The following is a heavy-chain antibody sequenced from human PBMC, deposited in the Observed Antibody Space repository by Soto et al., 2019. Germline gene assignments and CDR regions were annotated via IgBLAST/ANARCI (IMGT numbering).Heavy chain of an antibody. D-gene: IGHD3-9*01. CDR2: IYWDDSK. Sequence: QITLKESGPTLVRPTQTLTLTCAFSGFSLSTSGVGVGWIRQPPGKALEWLAVIYWDDSKHSSPSRRSRLTITKDTSKTQVVLTMTNMDPMDTGTYYCAHKGPEDWPLDYWGQGTLVTVSS. V-gene: IGHV2-5*02. CDR3: AHKGPEDWPLDY. CDR1: GFSLSTSGVG. J-gene: IGHJ4*02.